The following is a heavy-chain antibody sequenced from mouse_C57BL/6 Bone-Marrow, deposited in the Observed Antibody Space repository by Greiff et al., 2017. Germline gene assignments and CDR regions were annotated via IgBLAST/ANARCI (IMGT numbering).Heavy chain of an antibody. J-gene: IGHJ4*01. CDR3: ARGGYPYYYAMDY. Sequence: EVKLQESGGGLVKPGGSLKLSCAASGFTFSDYGMHWVRQAPVKGLEWVGYISSGSSTIYSADTVKGRVTISRNNAKNTLFLQMPSLRSEDTAIYYCARGGYPYYYAMDYGGQGTSVTVSS. CDR2: ISSGSSTI. V-gene: IGHV5-17*01. D-gene: IGHD1-1*02. CDR1: GFTFSDYG.